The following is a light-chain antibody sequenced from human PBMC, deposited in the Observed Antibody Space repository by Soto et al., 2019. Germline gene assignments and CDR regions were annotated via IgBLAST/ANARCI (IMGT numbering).Light chain of an antibody. CDR2: QVS. J-gene: IGKJ1*01. CDR1: QILVFSDGNTY. Sequence: DVVMTQSPLSLPVTLGQPASISCMSIQILVFSDGNTYLSWFQQRPGQSPRRLIYQVSSRDSGVPDRFSGSGSGADFTLRISRVEAEDLGVYYCMQAAHWPWTFGQGTKVDI. V-gene: IGKV2-30*01. CDR3: MQAAHWPWT.